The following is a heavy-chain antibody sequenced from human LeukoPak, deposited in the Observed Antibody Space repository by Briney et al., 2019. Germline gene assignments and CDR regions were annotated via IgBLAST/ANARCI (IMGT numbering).Heavy chain of an antibody. D-gene: IGHD5-18*01. J-gene: IGHJ4*02. CDR2: LYSGGNT. Sequence: PGGSLRLSCAASGFTVSSNYMSWVRQAPGKGLAWVSVLYSGGNTYYADSVKGGFTISRDNSKNMLFLQMNSLRAEDTAVYYCARVGRGDTYGYVDYWGQGTLVTVSS. CDR1: GFTVSSNY. CDR3: ARVGRGDTYGYVDY. V-gene: IGHV3-66*01.